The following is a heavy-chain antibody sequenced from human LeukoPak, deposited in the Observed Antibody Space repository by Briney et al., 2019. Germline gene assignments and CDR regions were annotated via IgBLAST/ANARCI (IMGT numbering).Heavy chain of an antibody. V-gene: IGHV5-51*01. CDR2: IYPGDSDT. J-gene: IGHJ5*02. D-gene: IGHD3-16*01. CDR1: GYSFTSYW. Sequence: GESLKISCKGSGYSFTSYWIGWVRQMPGKGLEWMGIIYPGDSDTRYSPSFQRQVTISADKSISTAYLQWSSLKASDTAMYHCARQRFTTRAYAGNWFDPWGQGTLVTVSS. CDR3: ARQRFTTRAYAGNWFDP.